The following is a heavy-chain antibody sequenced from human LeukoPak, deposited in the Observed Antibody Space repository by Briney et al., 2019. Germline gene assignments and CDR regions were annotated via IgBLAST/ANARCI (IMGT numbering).Heavy chain of an antibody. CDR1: GYTFTSYY. CDR2: INPSGGST. V-gene: IGHV1-46*01. J-gene: IGHJ5*02. CDR3: AREPISSGSLGFDP. D-gene: IGHD1-26*01. Sequence: ASVKVSCKASGYTFTSYYMHWVRQAPGQGLEWMGIINPSGGSTSYAQKFQGRVTMTRDTSISTAYMELNRLRSDDTAVYYCAREPISSGSLGFDPWGQGTLVIVSS.